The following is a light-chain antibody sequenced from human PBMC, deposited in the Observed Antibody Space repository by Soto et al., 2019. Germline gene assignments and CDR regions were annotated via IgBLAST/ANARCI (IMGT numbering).Light chain of an antibody. CDR1: SSDVGGYNS. Sequence: QSVLTQPASVSGSPGQSITVSCTGTSSDVGGYNSVSWYQQRPGKTPKLMIFEVNNRPSGVSNRFSGSKSGNTASLTISGLQAEDEADYYCSSYTSSSNPYVFGTGTKVTVL. CDR3: SSYTSSSNPYV. CDR2: EVN. V-gene: IGLV2-14*01. J-gene: IGLJ1*01.